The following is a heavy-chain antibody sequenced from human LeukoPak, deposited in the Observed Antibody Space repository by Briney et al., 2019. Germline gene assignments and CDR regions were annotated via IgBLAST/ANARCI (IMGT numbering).Heavy chain of an antibody. CDR1: GGSISSYY. V-gene: IGHV4-59*01. Sequence: SQTLSLTCTASGGSISSYYWSWIRQPPGKGLEWIGYIYYSGSTNYNPSLKSRVTISVDTSKNQFSLKLSSVTAADTAVYYCARGHEEKWELTAGGGYWGQGTLVTVSS. CDR2: IYYSGST. D-gene: IGHD1-26*01. CDR3: ARGHEEKWELTAGGGY. J-gene: IGHJ4*02.